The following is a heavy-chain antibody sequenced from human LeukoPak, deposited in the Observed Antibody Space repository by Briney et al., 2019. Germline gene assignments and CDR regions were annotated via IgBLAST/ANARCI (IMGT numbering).Heavy chain of an antibody. D-gene: IGHD3-22*01. J-gene: IGHJ4*02. CDR1: GYTFTGYY. CDR2: INPNSGGT. V-gene: IGHV1-2*06. CDR3: AYETYYYDSSGYGREYYFDY. Sequence: ASVKVSCKVSGYTFTGYYMHWVRQAPGQGLEWMGRINPNSGGTNYAQKFQGRVTMTRDTSISTAYMELSRLRSDDTAVYYCAYETYYYDSSGYGREYYFDYWGQGTLVTVSS.